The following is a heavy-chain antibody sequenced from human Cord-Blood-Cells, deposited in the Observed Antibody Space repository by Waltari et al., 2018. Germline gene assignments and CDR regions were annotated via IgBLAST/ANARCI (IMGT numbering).Heavy chain of an antibody. J-gene: IGHJ1*01. CDR2: IKSKTDGGTT. CDR3: TTKGGIAAAGAEYFQH. V-gene: IGHV3-15*01. CDR1: GFTFSNAW. D-gene: IGHD6-13*01. Sequence: GESGGGLVQPGGSLRLSCAASGFTFSNAWMSWVRQGPGKGLEWVGRIKSKTDGGTTDYAAPGKGRFTISRDDSKNTLYLQMNSLKTEDTAVYYCTTKGGIAAAGAEYFQHWGQGTLVTVSS.